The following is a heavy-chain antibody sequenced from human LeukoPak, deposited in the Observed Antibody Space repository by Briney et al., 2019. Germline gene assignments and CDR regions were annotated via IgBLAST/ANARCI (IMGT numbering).Heavy chain of an antibody. J-gene: IGHJ4*02. V-gene: IGHV4-38-2*02. Sequence: PSETLSLTCTVSDYSISSGYYWGWIRQPPGKGLEWIGSIYYSGTTYYNPSLKSRVTISVDTSKNQFSLKLSSVTAADTAVYYCARRYYYDSSGYYYFDYWGQGTLVTVSS. CDR1: DYSISSGYY. D-gene: IGHD3-22*01. CDR3: ARRYYYDSSGYYYFDY. CDR2: IYYSGTT.